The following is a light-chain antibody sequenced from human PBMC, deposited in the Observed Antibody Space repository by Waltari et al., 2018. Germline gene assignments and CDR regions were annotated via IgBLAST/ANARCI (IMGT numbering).Light chain of an antibody. J-gene: IGKJ2*01. CDR3: QQYGGSSMFT. Sequence: IVLTQSPGTLSLSPGERATLSCRASEPISATYLAWYQQKPGQDPRLLMYDISARADGVSDRFSGSGSGTDFTLTINRLGPDDFAVYYCQQYGGSSMFTFGQGTRLDIK. CDR2: DIS. CDR1: EPISATY. V-gene: IGKV3-20*01.